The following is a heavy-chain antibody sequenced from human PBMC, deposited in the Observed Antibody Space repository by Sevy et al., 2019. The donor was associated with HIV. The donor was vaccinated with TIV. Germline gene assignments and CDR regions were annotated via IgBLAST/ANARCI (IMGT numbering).Heavy chain of an antibody. Sequence: ASVKVSCKASGYTFTSYGISWVRQAPGQGLEWMGWISAYNGNTNYAQKLQGRVTMTTDTSTSTAYMELRSLRSDDTAVYYGGGGGGIVTMVRGVINAVIDYWGQGTLVTVSS. V-gene: IGHV1-18*01. CDR1: GYTFTSYG. D-gene: IGHD3-10*01. CDR3: GGGGGIVTMVRGVINAVIDY. J-gene: IGHJ4*02. CDR2: ISAYNGNT.